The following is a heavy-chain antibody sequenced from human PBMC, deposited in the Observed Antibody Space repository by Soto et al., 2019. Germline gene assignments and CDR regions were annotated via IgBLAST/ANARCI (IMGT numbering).Heavy chain of an antibody. CDR3: ARQGAYFHESSGYEFDY. Sequence: SETLSLTCTVSGGSITSSSYYWGWIRQPPGKGLEWIGSIYYSGSTYYNPSLKSRVSMSVDTSKNQFSLKLSSVTAADTAVYHCARQGAYFHESSGYEFDYWRQGTLVTVSS. CDR2: IYYSGST. J-gene: IGHJ4*02. V-gene: IGHV4-39*01. CDR1: GGSITSSSYY. D-gene: IGHD3-22*01.